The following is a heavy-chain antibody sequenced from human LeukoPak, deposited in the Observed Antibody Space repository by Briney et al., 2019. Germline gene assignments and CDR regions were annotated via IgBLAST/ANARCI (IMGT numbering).Heavy chain of an antibody. J-gene: IGHJ6*02. CDR2: ISGSGGTGT. D-gene: IGHD1-26*01. CDR3: VKDRGGSPFYGMDV. V-gene: IGHV3-23*01. Sequence: GGSLRLSCAASGFTFSSYAMSWVRQAPGKGLEWVSTISGSGGTGTYYADTVKGRFTISRDNSKSTLYLPMNSLRAEDTAVYYCVKDRGGSPFYGMDVWGQGTTVTVSS. CDR1: GFTFSSYA.